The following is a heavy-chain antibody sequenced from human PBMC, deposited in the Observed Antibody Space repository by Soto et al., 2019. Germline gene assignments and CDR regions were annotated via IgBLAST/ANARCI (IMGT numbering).Heavy chain of an antibody. V-gene: IGHV4-34*01. D-gene: IGHD2-15*01. CDR2: INHSGST. CDR1: GGCFNSYY. CDR3: ASTRVVVAAPRCFDY. Sequence: SESLSLTCAVYGGCFNSYYWGWIRQPPGKGLEWIGEINHSGSTNYNPSLKSRVTISVDTSKNQFSLKLSSVTAADTAVYYCASTRVVVAAPRCFDYWGQGTLVTVSS. J-gene: IGHJ4*02.